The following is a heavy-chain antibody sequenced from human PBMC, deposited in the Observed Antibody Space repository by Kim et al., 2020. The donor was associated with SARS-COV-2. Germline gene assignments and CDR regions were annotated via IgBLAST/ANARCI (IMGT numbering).Heavy chain of an antibody. CDR1: GGSISSSSHY. D-gene: IGHD3-16*02. CDR2: IYYSGST. Sequence: SETLSLTCTVSGGSISSSSHYWGWIRQPPGKGLEWIGSIYYSGSTFYNPSLKSRVTISVDTSKNQFSLKLSSVTAADTAVYYCARSVHRFDWFDPWGQGTLVTVSS. J-gene: IGHJ5*02. CDR3: ARSVHRFDWFDP. V-gene: IGHV4-39*01.